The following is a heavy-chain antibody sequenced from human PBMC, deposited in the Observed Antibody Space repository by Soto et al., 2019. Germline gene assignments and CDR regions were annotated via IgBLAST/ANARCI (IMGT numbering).Heavy chain of an antibody. V-gene: IGHV3-74*03. CDR3: VSGFWSAY. D-gene: IGHD3-3*01. J-gene: IGHJ4*02. CDR1: GFAFSSYW. Sequence: EVQLVESGGGLVQPGGSLRLSCAASGFAFSSYWMHWVRQAPGKGLMWVSRINHDGTSTTYADSVKGRFTISRDNANKTLYLQMNSLRAEDTAIYYCVSGFWSAYWGQGTLVTVSS. CDR2: INHDGTST.